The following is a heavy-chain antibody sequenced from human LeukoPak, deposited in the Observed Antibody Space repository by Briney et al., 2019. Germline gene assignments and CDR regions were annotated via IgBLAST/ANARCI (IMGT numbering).Heavy chain of an antibody. D-gene: IGHD3-3*01. CDR2: ISAYNGNT. Sequence: WASVKVSCKASGYTFTSYGISWVRQAPGQGLEWMGWISAYNGNTNYAQKLQGRVTMTTDTSTSTAYMELRSLRSDDTAVYYCARGTPNYDFWSAYYYYYGMDVWGQGTTVTVSS. CDR1: GYTFTSYG. J-gene: IGHJ6*02. V-gene: IGHV1-18*01. CDR3: ARGTPNYDFWSAYYYYYGMDV.